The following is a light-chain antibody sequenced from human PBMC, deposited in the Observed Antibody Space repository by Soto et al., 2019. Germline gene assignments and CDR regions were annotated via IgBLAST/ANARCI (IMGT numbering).Light chain of an antibody. Sequence: EIVLMQSPGTLSLSPGERATLSCRASQSVSNNYVAWYQQKPGQAPRLLIAGAPSRATGIPDRFSGSGSGTDFILTISRLEPEDFAVYYCQQYGSSPPLTFGGGTKVDIK. CDR2: GAP. CDR1: QSVSNNY. J-gene: IGKJ4*01. V-gene: IGKV3-20*01. CDR3: QQYGSSPPLT.